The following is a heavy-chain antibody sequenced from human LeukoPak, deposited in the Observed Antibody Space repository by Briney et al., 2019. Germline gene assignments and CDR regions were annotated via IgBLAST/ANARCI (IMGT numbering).Heavy chain of an antibody. CDR2: ISSSSTYI. J-gene: IGHJ4*02. CDR3: ARMRVAAGSYYFDY. Sequence: GGSLRLSCAASGFTFSSKSMNWVRQAPGKGLEWVSSISSSSTYIYYADSVKGRFTISRDNAKNSLHLLMNSLRAEETAVYYCARMRVAAGSYYFDYWGQGTLVTVSS. CDR1: GFTFSSKS. V-gene: IGHV3-21*01. D-gene: IGHD6-13*01.